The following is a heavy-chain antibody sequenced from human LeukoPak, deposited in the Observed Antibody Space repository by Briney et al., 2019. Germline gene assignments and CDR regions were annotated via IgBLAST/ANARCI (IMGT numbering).Heavy chain of an antibody. CDR2: ISAYNGNT. CDR1: GYTFTSYG. Sequence: ASVKVSCKASGYTFTSYGISWVRQAPGQGLEWMGWISAYNGNTNYAQKLQGRVTMTTDTSTSTAYMELRSLRAEDTAVYYCAKDRGYCSGGSCYDFDYWGQGTLVTVSS. J-gene: IGHJ4*02. CDR3: AKDRGYCSGGSCYDFDY. D-gene: IGHD2-15*01. V-gene: IGHV1-18*01.